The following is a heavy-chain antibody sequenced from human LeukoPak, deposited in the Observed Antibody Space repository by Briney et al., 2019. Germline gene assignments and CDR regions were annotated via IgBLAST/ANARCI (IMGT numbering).Heavy chain of an antibody. D-gene: IGHD6-13*01. Sequence: SETLSLTCTVSGGSISSYYWSWIRQPAGKGLEWIGRIYTSGSTNYNPSLKSRVTVSVDTSKNQFSLKLTSVTAADTAVYYCARDAALSGYYYYYMDVWGKGTTVTVSS. V-gene: IGHV4-4*07. CDR1: GGSISSYY. CDR3: ARDAALSGYYYYYMDV. CDR2: IYTSGST. J-gene: IGHJ6*03.